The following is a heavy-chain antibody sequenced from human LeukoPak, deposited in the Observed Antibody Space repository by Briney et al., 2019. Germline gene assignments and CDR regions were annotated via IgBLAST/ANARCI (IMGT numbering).Heavy chain of an antibody. CDR1: GGTFSSYA. D-gene: IGHD6-25*01. V-gene: IGHV1-69*04. CDR3: ASPLNSSDLYYFDY. J-gene: IGHJ4*02. CDR2: IIPILGIA. Sequence: GASVKVSCKASGGTFSSYAISWVRQAPGQGLEWMGRIIPILGIANYAQKFQGRVTITADKSTSTAYMELSSLRSEDTAVYYCASPLNSSDLYYFDYWGQGTLVTVSS.